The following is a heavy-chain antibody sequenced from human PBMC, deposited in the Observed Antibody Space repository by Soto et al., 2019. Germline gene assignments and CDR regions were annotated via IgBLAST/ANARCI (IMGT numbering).Heavy chain of an antibody. V-gene: IGHV3-23*01. CDR1: GFIFENFG. CDR2: ISGSGFKK. Sequence: GGSLRLSCAASGFIFENFGMSWVRQAPGKGLEWISSISGSGFKKYYADSVKGRFTISRYNSKSTVYLELNNLSAEDTAVYHCAKNQGVELVPLATVDWFDPWGQGSVVTASS. J-gene: IGHJ5*02. D-gene: IGHD1-26*01. CDR3: AKNQGVELVPLATVDWFDP.